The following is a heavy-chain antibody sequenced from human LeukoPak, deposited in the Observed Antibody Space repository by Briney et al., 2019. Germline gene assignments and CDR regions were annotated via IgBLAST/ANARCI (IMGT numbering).Heavy chain of an antibody. J-gene: IGHJ4*02. D-gene: IGHD6-19*01. CDR3: ASIHEAGRPFDY. Sequence: GSSVKVSCKASGGTFSSYAISWVRQAPGQGLEWMGRIIPILGIANYAQKFQGRVTITADKSTSTAYMELSSLRSEDTAVYYCASIHEAGRPFDYWGQGTLVTVSS. CDR1: GGTFSSYA. CDR2: IIPILGIA. V-gene: IGHV1-69*04.